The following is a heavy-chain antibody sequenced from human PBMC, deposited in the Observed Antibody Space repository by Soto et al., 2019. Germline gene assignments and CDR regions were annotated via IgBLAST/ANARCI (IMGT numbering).Heavy chain of an antibody. CDR1: CGSFSGYY. CDR2: INHSGST. V-gene: IGHV4-34*01. Sequence: PSETLSLTCTVYCGSFSGYYWSWIRQPPGKGLEWIGEINHSGSTNYNPSLKSRVTISVDTSKNQFSLKLNSVTAADTAVYFCARGRVSSGWYRDYWGQGTLVTVSS. CDR3: ARGRVSSGWYRDY. J-gene: IGHJ4*02. D-gene: IGHD6-19*01.